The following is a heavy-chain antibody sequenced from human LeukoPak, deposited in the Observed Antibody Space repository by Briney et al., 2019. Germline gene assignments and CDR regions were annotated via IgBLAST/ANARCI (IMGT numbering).Heavy chain of an antibody. CDR3: AREGSIAVAGTRGYYFDY. Sequence: SETLSLTCTVSGGSIGSYYWSWTRQPPGKGLEWIGYIYYSGSTNYNPSLKSRVTISVDTSKNQFSLKPSSVTAADTAVYYCAREGSIAVAGTRGYYFDYWGQGTLVTVSS. J-gene: IGHJ4*02. CDR1: GGSIGSYY. V-gene: IGHV4-59*01. D-gene: IGHD6-19*01. CDR2: IYYSGST.